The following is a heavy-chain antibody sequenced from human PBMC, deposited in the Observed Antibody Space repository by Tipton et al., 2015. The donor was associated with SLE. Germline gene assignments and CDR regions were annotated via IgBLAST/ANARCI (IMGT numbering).Heavy chain of an antibody. Sequence: TLSLTCTVSGGSISSGDYYWSWIRQPPGTGLEWIGYIYYSGSTYYNPSLKSRVTISVDTSKNQFSLKLSSVTAADTAVYYCARASSWSGLGYWGQGTLVTVSS. V-gene: IGHV4-30-4*08. CDR3: ARASSWSGLGY. CDR2: IYYSGST. D-gene: IGHD6-13*01. J-gene: IGHJ4*02. CDR1: GGSISSGDYY.